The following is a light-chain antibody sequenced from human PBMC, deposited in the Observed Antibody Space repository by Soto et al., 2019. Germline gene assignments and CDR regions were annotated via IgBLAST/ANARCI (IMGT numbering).Light chain of an antibody. V-gene: IGKV1D-12*01. CDR2: SAS. J-gene: IGKJ3*01. CDR3: QQGRTSPFS. CDR1: QYISIW. Sequence: DIQMTQSPSFVSASLGDRVTLTCRASQYISIWLAWYQQRLGEAPRLLIFSASTLKNGVPARFSGSGSGTDFTLTISGLQPEDVATYHCQQGRTSPFSFGPGTKV.